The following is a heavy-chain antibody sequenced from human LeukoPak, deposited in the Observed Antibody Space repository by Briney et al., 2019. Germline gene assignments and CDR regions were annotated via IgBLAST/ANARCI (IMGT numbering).Heavy chain of an antibody. V-gene: IGHV4-61*01. CDR3: ARVGGGNSWYYFDY. J-gene: IGHJ4*02. D-gene: IGHD4-23*01. Sequence: SETLSLTCTVSGGSVSSGSYYWSWIRQPPGKGLEWIGYIYYSGSTNYNPSLKSRVTISVDTSKNPFSLKLSSVTAADTAVYYCARVGGGNSWYYFDYWGQGTLVTVPS. CDR2: IYYSGST. CDR1: GGSVSSGSYY.